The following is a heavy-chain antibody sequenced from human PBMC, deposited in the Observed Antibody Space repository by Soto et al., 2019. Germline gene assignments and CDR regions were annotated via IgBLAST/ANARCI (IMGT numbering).Heavy chain of an antibody. CDR1: GFSRRSTGVA. V-gene: IGHV2-5*02. Sequence: QITLTESGPTLVKPTQPLTLTCTFSGFSRRSTGVAVGWIRQPPGKALEWLALTYWDGDSRYSPSLQCRVTDTKDTSRDQVVLTFTNMDPVDTATYYCVHRKVSRYWPLCFDYLGQGILVTVSS. D-gene: IGHD2-21*01. J-gene: IGHJ4*02. CDR3: VHRKVSRYWPLCFDY. CDR2: TYWDGDS.